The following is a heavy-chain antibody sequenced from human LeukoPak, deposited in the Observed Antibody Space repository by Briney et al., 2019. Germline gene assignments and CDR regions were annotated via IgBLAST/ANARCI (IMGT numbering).Heavy chain of an antibody. J-gene: IGHJ4*02. D-gene: IGHD6-13*01. CDR3: ASSSSWSLPLFDY. Sequence: PSETLSLTCTVSGGSISSYYWSWIRQPPGKGLEWIGYIYYSGSTNYNPSLKSRVTISVDTSKNQFSLKLSSVTTADTAVYYCASSSSWSLPLFDYWGQGTLVTVSS. V-gene: IGHV4-59*01. CDR2: IYYSGST. CDR1: GGSISSYY.